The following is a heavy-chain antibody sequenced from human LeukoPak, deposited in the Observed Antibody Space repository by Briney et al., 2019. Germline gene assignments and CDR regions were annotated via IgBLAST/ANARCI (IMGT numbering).Heavy chain of an antibody. CDR3: ALSGGYSNLDY. V-gene: IGHV4-34*01. CDR2: INHSGST. J-gene: IGHJ4*02. D-gene: IGHD1-26*01. CDR1: GGSFSGYY. Sequence: SETLSLTCAVYGGSFSGYYWSWIRQPPGKGLEWIGEINHSGSTNYYPPLKSRVTISVDTSKNQFSLRLSSVTAADTAVYYCALSGGYSNLDYWGQGTLVTVSS.